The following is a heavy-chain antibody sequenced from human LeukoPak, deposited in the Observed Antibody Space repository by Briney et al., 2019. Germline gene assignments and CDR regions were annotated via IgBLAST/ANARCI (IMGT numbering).Heavy chain of an antibody. D-gene: IGHD1-20*01. J-gene: IGHJ4*02. CDR3: ARTYNWNDGDFDY. CDR1: GYTFTTYY. CDR2: INTSSGST. V-gene: IGHV1-46*01. Sequence: ASVKVSCKASGYTFTTYYMHWVRHAPGHGLEWMGIINTSSGSTSYAQKFRGRVTMTRATSTSTVYKKLSSLRSEDTAEYNSARTYNWNDGDFDYWGQGTLVTVSS.